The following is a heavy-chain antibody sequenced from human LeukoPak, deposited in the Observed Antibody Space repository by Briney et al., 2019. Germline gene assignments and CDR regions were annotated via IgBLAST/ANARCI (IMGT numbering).Heavy chain of an antibody. CDR3: AREQTPNYGMDV. D-gene: IGHD2-15*01. CDR1: GGTFSSYA. CDR2: IIPILGIA. J-gene: IGHJ6*02. V-gene: IGHV1-69*04. Sequence: ASVKVSCKASGGTFSSYAISWVRQAPGQGLEWMGRIIPILGIANYAQKFQGRVTITADKSMSTAYMELSSLRSEDTAVYYCAREQTPNYGMDVWGQGTTVTVSS.